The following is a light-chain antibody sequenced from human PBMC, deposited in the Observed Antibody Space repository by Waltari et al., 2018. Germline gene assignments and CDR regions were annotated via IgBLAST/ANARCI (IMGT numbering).Light chain of an antibody. J-gene: IGLJ1*01. CDR2: QDT. V-gene: IGLV3-1*01. CDR1: KLGNKY. CDR3: QAWDSNTAHYV. Sequence: SSELTQPPSVSVSPGQTASVTCSGDKLGNKYASWYQQKPGQSPVLVIYQDTKRPPGIPERFSGSNSGNTATLTITGTQALDEADYYCQAWDSNTAHYVFGTGTKVTVL.